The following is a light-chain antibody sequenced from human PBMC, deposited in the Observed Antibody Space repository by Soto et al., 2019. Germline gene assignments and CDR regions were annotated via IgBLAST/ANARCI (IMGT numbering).Light chain of an antibody. J-gene: IGKJ4*01. Sequence: EIVMTQSPATLSVSPGERATLSCRASQSVSNNLAWYQQKPGQAPRLLIYFASTRATGIPARFSGSGSGTEFTLTISSLQSEDFAGYYCQQYNNWPLTFGGGTKVEIK. V-gene: IGKV3-15*01. CDR2: FAS. CDR1: QSVSNN. CDR3: QQYNNWPLT.